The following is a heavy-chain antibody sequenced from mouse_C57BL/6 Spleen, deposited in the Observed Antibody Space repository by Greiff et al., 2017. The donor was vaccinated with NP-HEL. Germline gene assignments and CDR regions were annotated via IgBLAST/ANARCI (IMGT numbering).Heavy chain of an antibody. D-gene: IGHD1-1*01. V-gene: IGHV1-15*01. CDR2: IDPETGGT. CDR1: GYTFTDYE. Sequence: QVQLQQSGAELVRPGASVTLSCKASGYTFTDYEMHWVKQTPVHGLEWIGAIDPETGGTAYNQKFKGKAILTADISSSTAYMELRSLTSEDSAVYYCTRTRGRFYGSSLYYAMDYWGQGTSVTVSS. CDR3: TRTRGRFYGSSLYYAMDY. J-gene: IGHJ4*01.